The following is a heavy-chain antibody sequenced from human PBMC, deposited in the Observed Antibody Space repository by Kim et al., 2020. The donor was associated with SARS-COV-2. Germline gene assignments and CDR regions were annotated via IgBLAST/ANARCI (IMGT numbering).Heavy chain of an antibody. J-gene: IGHJ3*02. Sequence: SETLSHTCTVSGGSISSGSYYWSWIRQPAGKGLEWIGRIYTSGSTNYNPSLKSRVTISVDTSKNQFSLKLSSVTAADTAVYYCARDVYCSSTSCYISAFDIWGHGTMVTVSS. V-gene: IGHV4-61*02. D-gene: IGHD2-2*02. CDR3: ARDVYCSSTSCYISAFDI. CDR2: IYTSGST. CDR1: GGSISSGSYY.